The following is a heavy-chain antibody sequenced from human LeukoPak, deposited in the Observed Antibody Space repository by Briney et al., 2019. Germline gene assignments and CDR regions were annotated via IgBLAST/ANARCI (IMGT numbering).Heavy chain of an antibody. J-gene: IGHJ4*02. V-gene: IGHV4-59*01. CDR2: LYYSGST. D-gene: IGHD3-10*01. CDR3: ARDSSLPKRSSRSRIFDY. Sequence: PSETLSLTCKVSGDSIRDFFWGWIRQPPGKGLEWIGYLYYSGSTSYNPSLKSRVTISVDTSKSQFSLNLSSVTAADTAVYYCARDSSLPKRSSRSRIFDYWGQGTLVTVSS. CDR1: GDSIRDFF.